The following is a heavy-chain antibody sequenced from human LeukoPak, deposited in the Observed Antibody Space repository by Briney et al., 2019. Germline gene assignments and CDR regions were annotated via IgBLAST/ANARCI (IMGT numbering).Heavy chain of an antibody. D-gene: IGHD6-19*01. J-gene: IGHJ4*02. CDR3: ARGVEPVAANTLAY. Sequence: GASLRLSCAAYGLAFISYWMVSVRHAPGKGLVWVSVLYSDGKKKYADSVQGRSTISRENPQNSLYLELTSMCPHDTVVFYWARGVEPVAANTLAYWGQGTLVTVSS. CDR1: GLAFISYW. V-gene: IGHV3-53*01. CDR2: LYSDGKK.